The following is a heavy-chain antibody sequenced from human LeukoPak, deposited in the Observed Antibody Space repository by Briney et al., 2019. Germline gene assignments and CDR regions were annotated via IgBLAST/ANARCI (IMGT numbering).Heavy chain of an antibody. CDR2: IYYSGTT. J-gene: IGHJ6*03. Sequence: SETLSLTCAVSGGSISSSSYYWGWIRQPPGKGLEWIGTIYYSGTTYYNPSLKSRVTISADTSKNHFSLKLRSVTAADTAVYYCARPGHSYYYMDVWGKGTTVTVSS. V-gene: IGHV4-39*02. CDR1: GGSISSSSYY. CDR3: ARPGHSYYYMDV. D-gene: IGHD1-1*01.